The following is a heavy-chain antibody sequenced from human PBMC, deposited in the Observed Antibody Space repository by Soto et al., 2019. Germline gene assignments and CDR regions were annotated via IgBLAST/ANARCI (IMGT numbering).Heavy chain of an antibody. CDR2: INAGNGNT. D-gene: IGHD2-8*01. CDR3: ARDGPPSEDIVLMVYGYYYYGMDV. J-gene: IGHJ6*02. V-gene: IGHV1-3*01. CDR1: GYTFTSYA. Sequence: ASVKVSCKASGYTFTSYAMHWVRQAPGQRLEWMGWINAGNGNTKYSQKFQGRVTITRDTSASTAYMELSSLRSEDTAVYYCARDGPPSEDIVLMVYGYYYYGMDVWGQGTTVTVS.